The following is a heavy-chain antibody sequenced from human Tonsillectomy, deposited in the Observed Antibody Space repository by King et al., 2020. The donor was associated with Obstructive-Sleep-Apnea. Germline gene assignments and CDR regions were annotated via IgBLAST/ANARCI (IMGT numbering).Heavy chain of an antibody. CDR3: AIEREYDNLTGYYGYYFDY. Sequence: VQLQESGPGLVKPSETLSLTCTVSGGSISSYYWSWIRQPPGKGLEWIGYIDYSGSTNYNPSLKSRVTISVDTSKNQFSLQLSSVTAADTAVYYCAIEREYDNLTGYYGYYFDYWGQGTRVTVAS. CDR1: GGSISSYY. J-gene: IGHJ4*02. CDR2: IDYSGST. V-gene: IGHV4-59*01. D-gene: IGHD3-9*01.